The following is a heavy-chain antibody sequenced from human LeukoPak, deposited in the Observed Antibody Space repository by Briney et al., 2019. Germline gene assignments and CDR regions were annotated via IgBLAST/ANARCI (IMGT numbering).Heavy chain of an antibody. CDR3: ARDAVDTANAV. J-gene: IGHJ6*02. CDR2: INSDGSIT. CDR1: GFTFTTYW. Sequence: EGSLRLSCAASGFTFTTYWMHWVRQAPGKGLVWVSHINSDGSITSYADSVKGRFTISRDNAKNTLYLQMNSLRAEDTAVYYCARDAVDTANAVWGQGTTVTVSS. V-gene: IGHV3-74*01. D-gene: IGHD5-18*01.